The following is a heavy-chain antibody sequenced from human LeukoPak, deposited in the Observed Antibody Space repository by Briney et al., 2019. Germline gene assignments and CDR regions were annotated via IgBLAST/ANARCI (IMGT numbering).Heavy chain of an antibody. V-gene: IGHV4-34*01. Sequence: SETLSLTCAVYGGSFSGYYWSWIRQPPGKGLEWIGEINHSGSTNYNPSLKSRVTISVDTPKNQFSLKLSSVTAADTAAYYCAGPNRKAAAGTLAPWAQGTLAPSPQ. CDR2: INHSGST. J-gene: IGHJ5*02. D-gene: IGHD6-13*01. CDR3: AGPNRKAAAGTLAP. CDR1: GGSFSGYY.